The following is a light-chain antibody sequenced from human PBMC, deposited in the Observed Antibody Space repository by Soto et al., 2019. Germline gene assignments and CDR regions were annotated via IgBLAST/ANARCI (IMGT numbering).Light chain of an antibody. V-gene: IGKV1-5*01. Sequence: IQMTLSSSSLSASVGDGVISTCXASQSISDYLAWYQQKPGKAPKLLIYDASNLESGVPSRFSGSGSGTEFTLTISSLQPDDFATYYCQHYNSYSEAFGQGTKVDIK. CDR2: DAS. CDR3: QHYNSYSEA. CDR1: QSISDY. J-gene: IGKJ1*01.